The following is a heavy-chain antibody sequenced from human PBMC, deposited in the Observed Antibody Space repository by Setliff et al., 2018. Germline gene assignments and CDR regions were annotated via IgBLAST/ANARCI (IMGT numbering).Heavy chain of an antibody. CDR1: GGSISSYY. CDR2: IYTSGGT. V-gene: IGHV4-4*07. Sequence: PSETLSLTCTVSGGSISSYYWSWIRQPAGKGLEWIGRIYTSGGTNYNPSLKSRVTMSVDTSKNQFSLKLSSVTAADTAVYYCARDRRGYSYGSLGYYYYYMDVWGKGTTVTVSS. J-gene: IGHJ6*03. D-gene: IGHD5-18*01. CDR3: ARDRRGYSYGSLGYYYYYMDV.